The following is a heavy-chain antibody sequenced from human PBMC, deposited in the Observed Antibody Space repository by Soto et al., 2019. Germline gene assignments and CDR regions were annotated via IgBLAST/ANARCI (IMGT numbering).Heavy chain of an antibody. Sequence: ASVKVSCKASGYTFTDYYMHWVRQAPGQGLEWMGWINPNSGGTNYAQKFQGRVTITADESTSTAYMELSSLRSEDTAVYYCARVGRITVGAIDYWGQGTLVTVSS. CDR1: GYTFTDYY. D-gene: IGHD1-26*01. CDR2: INPNSGGT. CDR3: ARVGRITVGAIDY. J-gene: IGHJ4*02. V-gene: IGHV1-2*02.